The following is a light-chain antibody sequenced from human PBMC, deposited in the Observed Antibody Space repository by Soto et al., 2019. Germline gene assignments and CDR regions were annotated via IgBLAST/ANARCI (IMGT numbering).Light chain of an antibody. J-gene: IGLJ3*02. Sequence: QSALTQPASVSGSPGQSITISCTGTSSDVGGYNYVSWYQQHPGKTPKLMIFDVTNRPSGVSNRFSGSKSGNTASLTISGLQAEDEDDYYCSSYTRSSTVVFGGGTEVTVL. CDR3: SSYTRSSTVV. V-gene: IGLV2-14*01. CDR2: DVT. CDR1: SSDVGGYNY.